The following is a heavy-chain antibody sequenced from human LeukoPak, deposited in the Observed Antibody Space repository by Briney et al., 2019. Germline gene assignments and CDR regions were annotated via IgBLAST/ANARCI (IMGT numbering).Heavy chain of an antibody. D-gene: IGHD3-9*01. V-gene: IGHV3-53*01. CDR2: IYSGGST. J-gene: IGHJ4*02. Sequence: GGSLRLSCAASGFTVSSNYMSWVRQAPGKGLEWVSVIYSGGSTYYADSVKGRFTISRDNSKNTLYLQMNSLRAEDTAVYYCARSKTYYDILTEWGQGTLVTVSS. CDR1: GFTVSSNY. CDR3: ARSKTYYDILTE.